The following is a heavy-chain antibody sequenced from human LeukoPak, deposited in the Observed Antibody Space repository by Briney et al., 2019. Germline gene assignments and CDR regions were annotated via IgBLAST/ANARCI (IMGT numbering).Heavy chain of an antibody. CDR3: AKGGAVAVLDS. Sequence: WGSLRLSCTASGFSFNYYGMYWVHQAPGKGLEWVAFIRYDGTNEDYADSVKGRFTISRDNSKNTLYLQMNSLRPEDTALYYCAKGGAVAVLDSWGQGILVTVSS. D-gene: IGHD6-19*01. J-gene: IGHJ4*02. V-gene: IGHV3-30*02. CDR2: IRYDGTNE. CDR1: GFSFNYYG.